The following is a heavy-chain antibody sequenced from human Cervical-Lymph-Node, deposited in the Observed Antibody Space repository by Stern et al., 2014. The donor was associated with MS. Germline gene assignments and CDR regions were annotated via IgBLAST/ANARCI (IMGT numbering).Heavy chain of an antibody. V-gene: IGHV4-4*02. CDR2: IYQSGST. J-gene: IGHJ4*02. Sequence: QLQLQESGPGLVKPAGTLSLTCAVSGGSISGTAWWSWVRQPPGKGLEWIGEIYQSGSTNYNPSLKIRVTISLGKSKNQFSLNLSSVTAADTAVYYCTRNGYYCLDSWGQGTLVTVSS. CDR1: GGSISGTAW. D-gene: IGHD4-17*01. CDR3: TRNGYYCLDS.